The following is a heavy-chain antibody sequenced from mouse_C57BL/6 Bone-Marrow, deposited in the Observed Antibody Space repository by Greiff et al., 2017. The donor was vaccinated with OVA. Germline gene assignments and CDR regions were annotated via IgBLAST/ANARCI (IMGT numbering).Heavy chain of an antibody. CDR3: AIAGTTVVPYWYFDV. CDR1: GYTFTSYW. V-gene: IGHV1-74*01. J-gene: IGHJ1*03. Sequence: QVQLKQPGAELVKPGASVKVSCKASGYTFTSYWMHWVKQRPGQGLEWIGRIHPSDSDTNYNQKFKGKATLTVDKSSSTAYMQLSSLTSEDSAVYYCAIAGTTVVPYWYFDVWGTGTTVTVSS. D-gene: IGHD1-1*01. CDR2: IHPSDSDT.